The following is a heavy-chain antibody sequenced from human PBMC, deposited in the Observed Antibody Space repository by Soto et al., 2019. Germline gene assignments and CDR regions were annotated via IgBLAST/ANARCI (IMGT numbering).Heavy chain of an antibody. CDR3: AREGPAPYYYYGMDV. CDR1: GYSFTIYG. J-gene: IGHJ6*02. Sequence: QVQLVKSRGEVKKPGASVKVSCKTSGYSFTIYGISWVRQAPGQGLEWMGWISGYNGNTNYAQKLKGRLTMTTDTSTSTAYMELRSLTSDDTAVYYCAREGPAPYYYYGMDVWGQGSTVTVSS. V-gene: IGHV1-18*01. CDR2: ISGYNGNT.